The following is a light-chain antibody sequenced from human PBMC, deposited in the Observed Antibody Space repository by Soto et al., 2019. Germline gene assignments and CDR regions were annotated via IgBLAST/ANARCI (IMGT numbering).Light chain of an antibody. V-gene: IGLV2-23*02. J-gene: IGLJ1*01. CDR2: EVN. CDR3: CSYAGTVAYG. CDR1: NSDVGSYNL. Sequence: QSVLTQPASVSGSPGQSITISCTGTNSDVGSYNLVSWYQQLPGKAPKVIICEVNKRPSGVSYRFSGSKSGNTASLTISGLQTEDEADYYCCSYAGTVAYGFGTGTKVTVL.